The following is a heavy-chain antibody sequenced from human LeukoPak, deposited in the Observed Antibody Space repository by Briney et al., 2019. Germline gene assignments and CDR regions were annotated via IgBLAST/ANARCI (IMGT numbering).Heavy chain of an antibody. Sequence: SQTLSLTCAVSGGSISSGGYSWSWIRQPPGKGLEWIGYIYHSGSTYYNPSLKSRVTISVVRSKNQFSLKLSSVTAADTAVYYCATALEELSYFDYWGQGTLVTVSS. J-gene: IGHJ4*02. V-gene: IGHV4-30-2*02. D-gene: IGHD1-7*01. CDR2: IYHSGST. CDR3: ATALEELSYFDY. CDR1: GGSISSGGYS.